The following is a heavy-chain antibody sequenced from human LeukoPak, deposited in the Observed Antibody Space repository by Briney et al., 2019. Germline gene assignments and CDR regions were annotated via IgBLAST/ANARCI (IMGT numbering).Heavy chain of an antibody. Sequence: GGSLRLSCAASGFTFSDHYMSWIRQAPGKGLEWDSYISSSGSTICYADSVKGRFTISRDNAKNSLYLQMNSLRAEDTAVYYCAREFGSSSPPWFDPWGQGTLVTVSS. V-gene: IGHV3-11*01. J-gene: IGHJ5*02. D-gene: IGHD6-13*01. CDR3: AREFGSSSPPWFDP. CDR2: ISSSGSTI. CDR1: GFTFSDHY.